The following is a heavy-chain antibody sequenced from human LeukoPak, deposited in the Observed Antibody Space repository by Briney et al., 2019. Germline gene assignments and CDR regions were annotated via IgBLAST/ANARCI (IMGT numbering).Heavy chain of an antibody. CDR2: IHYSGST. V-gene: IGHV4-39*01. D-gene: IGHD2-21*01. J-gene: IGHJ4*02. CDR3: ARHKDCASITHCHFDY. CDR1: GGSISSSHYY. Sequence: SSETLSLTCSVSGGSISSSHYYWAWIRQPPGKGLGWIGSIHYSGSTHYNPSLKSRVTISVDTSENQFSLKLSSVTAADTAILHCARHKDCASITHCHFDYWGQGILVTVSS.